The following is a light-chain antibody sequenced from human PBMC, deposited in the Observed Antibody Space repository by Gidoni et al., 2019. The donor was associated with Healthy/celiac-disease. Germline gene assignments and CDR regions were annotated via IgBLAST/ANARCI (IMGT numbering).Light chain of an antibody. CDR2: GAS. CDR3: QQYNNWPPYT. J-gene: IGKJ2*01. Sequence: IGLTQSPVTMSGSRGERATLHCRASQSVSSNLAWYQQKPGQAPRLLIYGASTRATGIPARFSGSGSGTEFTLTISSLQSEDFAVYYCQQYNNWPPYTFGQGTKLEIK. V-gene: IGKV3-15*01. CDR1: QSVSSN.